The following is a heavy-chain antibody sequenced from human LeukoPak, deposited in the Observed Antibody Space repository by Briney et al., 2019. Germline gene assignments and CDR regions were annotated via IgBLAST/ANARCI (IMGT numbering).Heavy chain of an antibody. V-gene: IGHV3-21*01. Sequence: GGSLRLSCAASGFTFSSYSMNWVRQAPGKELEWVSSISSSSSYIYYADSVKGRFTISRDNAKNSPYLQMNSLRAEDTAVYYCARDFEGDIVATTTLDYWGQGTLVTVSS. J-gene: IGHJ4*02. D-gene: IGHD5-12*01. CDR3: ARDFEGDIVATTTLDY. CDR2: ISSSSSYI. CDR1: GFTFSSYS.